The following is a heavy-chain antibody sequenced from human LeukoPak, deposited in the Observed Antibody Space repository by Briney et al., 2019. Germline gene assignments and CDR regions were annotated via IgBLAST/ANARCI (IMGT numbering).Heavy chain of an antibody. J-gene: IGHJ2*01. V-gene: IGHV4-30-2*01. CDR1: GGSISSGGYS. D-gene: IGHD5-18*01. CDR3: ARGHGYGAGLGGWYFDL. CDR2: IYHSGST. Sequence: SQTLSLTCAVSGGSISSGGYSWSWIRQPPGKGLEWIGYIYHSGSTYYNPSLKSRVTISVDRSKNQFSLKLSSVTAADTAVYYCARGHGYGAGLGGWYFDLWGRGTLVTVSS.